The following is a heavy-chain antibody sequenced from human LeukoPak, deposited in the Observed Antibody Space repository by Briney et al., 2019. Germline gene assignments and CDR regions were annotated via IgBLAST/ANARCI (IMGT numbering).Heavy chain of an antibody. CDR2: IYYSGST. V-gene: IGHV4-59*01. J-gene: IGHJ4*02. D-gene: IGHD6-13*01. Sequence: SETLSLTCTVSGGSISSYYWSWIRQPPGKGLEWIGYIYYSGSTNYNPSLKSRVTISVDTSKNQFSLKLSSVTAADTAVYYCAGTGSSWYKYFDYWGQGTLVTVS. CDR1: GGSISSYY. CDR3: AGTGSSWYKYFDY.